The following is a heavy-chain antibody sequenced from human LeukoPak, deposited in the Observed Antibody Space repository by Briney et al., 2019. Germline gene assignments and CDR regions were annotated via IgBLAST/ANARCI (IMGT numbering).Heavy chain of an antibody. D-gene: IGHD3-10*01. Sequence: SETLSLTCTVSGGSISSYYWSWIRQPPGKGLEWIGYTYYSGSTNYNPSLKSRVTISVDTSKNQFSLKLSSVTAADTAVYYCARVPIPYYYGSFSPYYFDYWGQGTLVTVSS. CDR2: TYYSGST. J-gene: IGHJ4*02. V-gene: IGHV4-59*08. CDR1: GGSISSYY. CDR3: ARVPIPYYYGSFSPYYFDY.